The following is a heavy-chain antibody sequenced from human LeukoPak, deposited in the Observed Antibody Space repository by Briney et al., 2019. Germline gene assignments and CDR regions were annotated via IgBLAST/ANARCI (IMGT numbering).Heavy chain of an antibody. Sequence: GGSLRLSCAASGFTFSSYAMHWVRQAPGKGLEWVAVISYDGSNKYYADSVKGRFTISRDNSKNTLYLQMNSLRAEDAAVYYCARDNSVRDEAWWFNPWGQGTLVTVSS. CDR1: GFTFSSYA. J-gene: IGHJ5*02. CDR2: ISYDGSNK. D-gene: IGHD5-24*01. CDR3: ARDNSVRDEAWWFNP. V-gene: IGHV3-30*04.